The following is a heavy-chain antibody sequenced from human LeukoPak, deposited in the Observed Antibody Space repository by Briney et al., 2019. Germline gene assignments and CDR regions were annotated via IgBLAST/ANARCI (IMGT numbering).Heavy chain of an antibody. CDR1: GFTFSGYG. CDR2: IWVDGSNA. Sequence: PGGSLRLSCAASGFTFSGYGMHWVRQAPGKGLEWVAVIWVDGSNAYYLDSVKGRFTISRDNSKNMVYLQMNSLRAEDTAVYYCAKDRDSSYDYWGQGTLVTVSS. V-gene: IGHV3-33*06. J-gene: IGHJ4*02. CDR3: AKDRDSSYDY. D-gene: IGHD6-6*01.